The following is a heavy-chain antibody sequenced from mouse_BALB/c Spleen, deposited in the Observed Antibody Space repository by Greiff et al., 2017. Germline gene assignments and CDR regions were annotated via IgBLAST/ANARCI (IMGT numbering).Heavy chain of an antibody. CDR2: IYPGNSDT. CDR3: TRGENLGLLFAY. CDR1: GYSFTSYW. V-gene: IGHV1-5*01. Sequence: VQLQQSGTVLARPGASVKMSCKASGYSFTSYWMHWVKQRPGQGLEWIGAIYPGNSDTSYNQKFKGKAKLTAVTSASTAYMELSSLTNEDSAVYCCTRGENLGLLFAYWGQGTLVTVSA. J-gene: IGHJ3*01. D-gene: IGHD4-1*01.